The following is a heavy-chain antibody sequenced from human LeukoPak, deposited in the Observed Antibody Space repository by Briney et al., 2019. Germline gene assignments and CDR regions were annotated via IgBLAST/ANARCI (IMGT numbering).Heavy chain of an antibody. J-gene: IGHJ5*02. CDR1: GYTFTGYY. CDR2: INPNSGGT. D-gene: IGHD3-10*01. Sequence: GASVKVSCKASGYTFTGYYMHWVRQAPGQGLEWMGWINPNSGGTNYAQKFQGRVTMTRDTSISTAYMELSRLRSDDTAVYYCARARPPLSRITMVRGVPNWFDPWGQGTLVTVSS. CDR3: ARARPPLSRITMVRGVPNWFDP. V-gene: IGHV1-2*02.